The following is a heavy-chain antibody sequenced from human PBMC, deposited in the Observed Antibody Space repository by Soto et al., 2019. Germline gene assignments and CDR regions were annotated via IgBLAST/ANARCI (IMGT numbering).Heavy chain of an antibody. V-gene: IGHV1-18*01. CDR2: ISAYNGNT. Sequence: QVQLVQSGAEVKKPGASVKVSCKASGYTFTSYGISWVRQAPGQGLEWMGWISAYNGNTNYAQKLQGRVTMTTDTATSTAYKELRSMTSDDTAVYYCARDLSLRVVASTNLDCWGQGTLVTVSS. D-gene: IGHD2-15*01. CDR3: ARDLSLRVVASTNLDC. CDR1: GYTFTSYG. J-gene: IGHJ4*02.